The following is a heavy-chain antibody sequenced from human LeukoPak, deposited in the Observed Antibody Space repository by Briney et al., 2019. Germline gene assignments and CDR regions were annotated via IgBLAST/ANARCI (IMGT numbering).Heavy chain of an antibody. V-gene: IGHV4-39*07. J-gene: IGHJ4*02. CDR2: IYYSGST. D-gene: IGHD3-22*01. Sequence: SETLSLTCTVSGGSISSSSYYWGWIRQPPGKGLEWIGSIYYSGSTYYNPSLKSRVTISVDTSKNQFSLKLSSVTAADTAVYFCASVPYDSSGYAPFDYWGQGTLVTVSS. CDR1: GGSISSSSYY. CDR3: ASVPYDSSGYAPFDY.